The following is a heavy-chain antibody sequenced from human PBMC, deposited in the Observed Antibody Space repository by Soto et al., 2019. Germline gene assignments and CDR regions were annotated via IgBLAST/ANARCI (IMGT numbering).Heavy chain of an antibody. D-gene: IGHD3-22*01. J-gene: IGHJ3*02. V-gene: IGHV3-21*04. CDR3: ASAMIVVVSHAFDI. CDR1: GFTFSSYS. Sequence: PVGSLRLSCAASGFTFSSYSMNWVRQPPGKGLEWVSSISSSSSYIYYADSVKGRFTISRDNAKNSLYLQMNSLKTEDTAVYYCASAMIVVVSHAFDIWGQGTMVTVSS. CDR2: ISSSSSYI.